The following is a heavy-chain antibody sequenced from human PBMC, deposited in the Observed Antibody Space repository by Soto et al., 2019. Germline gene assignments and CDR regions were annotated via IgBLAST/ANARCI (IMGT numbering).Heavy chain of an antibody. J-gene: IGHJ6*02. D-gene: IGHD3-10*01. CDR2: ISWNSARI. CDR1: GFTFDDYA. V-gene: IGHV3-9*01. CDR3: AKDILFGETSYYYGMDG. Sequence: EVQLVESGGGLVQPGRSLRLSCGASGFTFDDYAMHWVRQAPGKGLEWVSGISWNSARIDYADSVKGRFTISRDNAKNSLYLQMNSLRAEDTALYYCAKDILFGETSYYYGMDGWGQGTRSPSP.